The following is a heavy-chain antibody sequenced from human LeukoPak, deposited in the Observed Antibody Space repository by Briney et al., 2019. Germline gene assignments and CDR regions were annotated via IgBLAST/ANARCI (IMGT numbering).Heavy chain of an antibody. CDR2: IKQDESER. Sequence: GGSLRLSCEGSGFSFSSYWMTWVRQSPGKGPEWVANIKQDESERYTVDSVKGRFTISRDNAKNSVYLQMNSLRAEDTAVYYCARNLRYFDWLSSDAFDIWGQGTMVTVSS. V-gene: IGHV3-7*01. CDR1: GFSFSSYW. CDR3: ARNLRYFDWLSSDAFDI. J-gene: IGHJ3*02. D-gene: IGHD3-9*01.